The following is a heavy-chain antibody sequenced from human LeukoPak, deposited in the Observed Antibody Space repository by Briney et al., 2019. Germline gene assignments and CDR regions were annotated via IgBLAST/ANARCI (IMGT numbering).Heavy chain of an antibody. V-gene: IGHV3-23*01. D-gene: IGHD6-13*01. Sequence: GGSLRLSCAASGFTFSSYAMNWVRQAPGKGLEWVSGISGSGDNTYYADSVKGRFTISRDNSKNTLYLQMDSLRAEDTAVYYCAKVRSGDIAAALNYWGQGTLVPVSS. CDR3: AKVRSGDIAAALNY. CDR1: GFTFSSYA. CDR2: ISGSGDNT. J-gene: IGHJ4*02.